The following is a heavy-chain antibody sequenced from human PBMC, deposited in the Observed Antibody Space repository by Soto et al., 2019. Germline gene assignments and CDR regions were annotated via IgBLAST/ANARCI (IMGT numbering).Heavy chain of an antibody. CDR3: ARSRGSSTYYYYMDV. J-gene: IGHJ6*03. V-gene: IGHV4-4*02. CDR1: SGSISSSNW. D-gene: IGHD2-2*01. CDR2: IYHSGST. Sequence: SETLSLTCAVSSGSISSSNWWSWVRQPPGKGLEWIGEIYHSGSTNYNPSLKSRVTISVDKSKNQFSLKLSSVTAADTAVYYCARSRGSSTYYYYMDVRVEGTAV.